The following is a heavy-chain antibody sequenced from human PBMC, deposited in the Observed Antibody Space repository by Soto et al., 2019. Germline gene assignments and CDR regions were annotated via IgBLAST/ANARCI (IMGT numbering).Heavy chain of an antibody. CDR3: ARDLGGRDSSGSLGWFDP. V-gene: IGHV1-69*13. J-gene: IGHJ5*02. CDR2: IIPIFGTA. CDR1: GGTFSSYA. D-gene: IGHD3-22*01. Sequence: SVKVSCKASGGTFSSYAISWVRQAPGQGLEWMGGIIPIFGTANYAQKFQGRVTITADESTSTAYMEPSSLRSEDTAVHYCARDLGGRDSSGSLGWFDPWGQGTLVTVSS.